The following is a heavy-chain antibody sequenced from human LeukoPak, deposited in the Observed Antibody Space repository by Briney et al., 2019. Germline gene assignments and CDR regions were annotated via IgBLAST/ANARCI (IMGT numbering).Heavy chain of an antibody. CDR3: ARAKERIFGVVN. Sequence: PGGSLRLSCAASGFTFSSYRMNWVRQAPGKGLEWVSYISISNSTVYYANSVKGRFTISRDNAKNSLYLQMNSLRAEDTAVYYCARAKERIFGVVNWGQGTLVTVSS. V-gene: IGHV3-48*01. D-gene: IGHD3-3*01. J-gene: IGHJ4*02. CDR2: ISISNSTV. CDR1: GFTFSSYR.